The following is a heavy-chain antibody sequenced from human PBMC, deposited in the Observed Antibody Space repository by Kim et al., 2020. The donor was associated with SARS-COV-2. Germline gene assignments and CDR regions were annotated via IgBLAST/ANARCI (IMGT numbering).Heavy chain of an antibody. V-gene: IGHV1-69*13. CDR2: IIPIFGTA. Sequence: SVKVSCKASGGTFSSYAISWVRQAPGQGLEWMGGIIPIFGTANYAQKFQGRVTITADESTSTAYMELSSLRSEDTAVYYCARIMVRGVIGVPYNWFDPWGQGTLVTVSS. CDR3: ARIMVRGVIGVPYNWFDP. J-gene: IGHJ5*02. D-gene: IGHD3-10*01. CDR1: GGTFSSYA.